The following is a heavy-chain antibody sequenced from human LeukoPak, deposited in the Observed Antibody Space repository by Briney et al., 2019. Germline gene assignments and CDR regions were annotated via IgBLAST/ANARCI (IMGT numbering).Heavy chain of an antibody. V-gene: IGHV1-18*01. CDR1: GYTFTRYG. CDR2: ISAYNGNT. J-gene: IGHJ3*02. Sequence: GASVKVSCKASGYTFTRYGINWVRQAPGQGLEWMGWISAYNGNTNYAQKVQGRVTMTTDTSTSTAYMELRSLRSDDTAVCYCASSSSAYSDAFDIWGQGTVVTVSS. D-gene: IGHD3-22*01. CDR3: ASSSSAYSDAFDI.